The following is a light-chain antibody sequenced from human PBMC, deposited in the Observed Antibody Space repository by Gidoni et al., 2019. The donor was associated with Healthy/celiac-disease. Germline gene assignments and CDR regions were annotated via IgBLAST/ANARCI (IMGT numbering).Light chain of an antibody. CDR1: QSVSSY. J-gene: IGKJ5*01. Sequence: EIVLTQSPSTLSLSPGERATLSCRASQSVSSYLAWYQQKPGQAPRLLIYDASNRATGIPARFSGSGSGTDFTLTISSLEPEDFAVYYCQQRSNWPHSFGQXTRLEIK. V-gene: IGKV3-11*01. CDR3: QQRSNWPHS. CDR2: DAS.